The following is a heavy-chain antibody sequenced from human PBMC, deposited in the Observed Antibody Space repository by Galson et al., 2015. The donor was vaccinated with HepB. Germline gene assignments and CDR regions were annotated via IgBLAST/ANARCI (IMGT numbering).Heavy chain of an antibody. Sequence: SVKVSCKVSGYTLTDLSMHWVRQAPGKGLEWMGGFDPEDGDTNYAQKFQGRVTMTEDTSTDTAYMELSSLRSEDTAVYYCATARPGIAAAGTREGFDYWGQGTLVTVSS. CDR2: FDPEDGDT. CDR1: GYTLTDLS. CDR3: ATARPGIAAAGTREGFDY. V-gene: IGHV1-24*01. J-gene: IGHJ4*02. D-gene: IGHD6-13*01.